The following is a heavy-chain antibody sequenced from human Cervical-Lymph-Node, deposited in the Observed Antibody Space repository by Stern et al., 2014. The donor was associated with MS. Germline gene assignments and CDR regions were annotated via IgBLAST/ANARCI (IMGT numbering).Heavy chain of an antibody. CDR1: GYSFTIYY. Sequence: EVQLVESGAEVKKPGASLKISCKLSGYSFTIYYIAWVRQMPGQGLEWMWVIYPYDSDTTYSPSFQGQVTISADKSITTAYLQWSSLSASYTAMYYCARHVQGFDYWGQGTLVTVSS. CDR3: ARHVQGFDY. CDR2: IYPYDSDT. J-gene: IGHJ4*02. V-gene: IGHV5-51*01.